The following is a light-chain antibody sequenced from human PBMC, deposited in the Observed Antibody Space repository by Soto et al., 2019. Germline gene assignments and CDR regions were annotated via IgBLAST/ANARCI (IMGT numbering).Light chain of an antibody. V-gene: IGKV1-8*01. Sequence: AIRMTQSPSSFSASTGDRVTITCQASQGISSYLAWYQQKPGEAPKLLIYAASTLQSGVPSRFSGSGSGTDFTLIISCLQSEDFATYYCQQYYSYPRAFGGGTKVDIK. CDR1: QGISSY. J-gene: IGKJ4*01. CDR2: AAS. CDR3: QQYYSYPRA.